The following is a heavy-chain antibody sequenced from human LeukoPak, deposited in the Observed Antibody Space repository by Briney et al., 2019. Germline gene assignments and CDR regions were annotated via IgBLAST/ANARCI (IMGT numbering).Heavy chain of an antibody. D-gene: IGHD6-6*01. Sequence: TGGSLRLSCATSGFTFSTHSMQWVRQAPGKGLEWVAVISYDGSNKYNADSVKGRFTISRDNSKNTLYLQMNSLRAEDTAVYYCARVEGSSSPFDYWGQGTLVTVSS. CDR3: ARVEGSSSPFDY. J-gene: IGHJ4*02. CDR1: GFTFSTHS. CDR2: ISYDGSNK. V-gene: IGHV3-30-3*01.